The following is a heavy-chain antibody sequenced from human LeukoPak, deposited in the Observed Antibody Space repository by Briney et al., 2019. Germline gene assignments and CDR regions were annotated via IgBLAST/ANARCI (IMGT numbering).Heavy chain of an antibody. J-gene: IGHJ4*02. Sequence: PGGSLRLSCAASGFTFSSYAMSWVRQAPGKGRGWVSVISGSGVSTYYADSVKGRFTISRDNSKNTLYLQMNSLRAEDTAVYYCATHRHSSSWYAEPDLVNWGQGTLVTVSS. CDR2: ISGSGVST. CDR1: GFTFSSYA. D-gene: IGHD6-13*01. V-gene: IGHV3-23*01. CDR3: ATHRHSSSWYAEPDLVN.